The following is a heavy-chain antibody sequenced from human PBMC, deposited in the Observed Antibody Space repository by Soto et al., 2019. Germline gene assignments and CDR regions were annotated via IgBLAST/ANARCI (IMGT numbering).Heavy chain of an antibody. CDR3: ARGATGSGALDI. D-gene: IGHD5-12*01. CDR2: IYWDDDK. CDR1: GFSLSTSRVS. V-gene: IGHV2-5*02. J-gene: IGHJ3*02. Sequence: QITLKESGPTLVKPTQTLTLTCTFSGFSLSTSRVSVGWIRQPQGKALEWLALIYWDDDKRYSPSLKSRLTLTKDTSKTQVVLTMTYVDPVDTATYYCARGATGSGALDIWGQGTMVTVSS.